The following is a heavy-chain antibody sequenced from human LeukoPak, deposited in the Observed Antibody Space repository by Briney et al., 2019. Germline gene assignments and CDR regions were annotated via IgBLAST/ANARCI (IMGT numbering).Heavy chain of an antibody. Sequence: SETLSLTCTVSGFTFSRSYWSWVRQPPGKALEWVAYIDYSGSTNYNPSLKSRLPISMDASKRPFSLQLTPLTAADTDVYSCARVTRRDLLHVSAICGQATMATV. CDR1: GFTFSRSY. V-gene: IGHV4-59*01. J-gene: IGHJ3*02. D-gene: IGHD1-26*01. CDR2: IDYSGST. CDR3: ARVTRRDLLHVSAI.